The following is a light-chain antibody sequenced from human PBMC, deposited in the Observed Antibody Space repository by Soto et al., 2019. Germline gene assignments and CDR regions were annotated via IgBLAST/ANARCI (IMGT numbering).Light chain of an antibody. Sequence: QSVLTQPASVSGSPGQSITISCTGTSSDVGNYDYVSWYQQYPGKAPRLMIYAVSRRPSGMSDRFSGAKSGNTASLTISGLQAEDEADYYCTSYTPSSTYVFGPGTKLTVL. CDR3: TSYTPSSTYV. J-gene: IGLJ1*01. CDR2: AVS. V-gene: IGLV2-14*01. CDR1: SSDVGNYDY.